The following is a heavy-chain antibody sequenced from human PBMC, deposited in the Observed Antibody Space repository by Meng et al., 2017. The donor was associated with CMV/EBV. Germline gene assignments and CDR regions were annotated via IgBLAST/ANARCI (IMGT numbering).Heavy chain of an antibody. CDR2: IYYSKST. J-gene: IGHJ4*02. D-gene: IGHD2-21*01. CDR3: ARHGMWLIRNAY. CDR1: VDSINSANNI. Sequence: GPGLVRPPETLPLPCSVSVDSINSANNIWGWIRQPPGKGLEWIASIYYSKSTYYNPSLKSRVTIAVDTSKNQFSLRLSSVTAADTAVYYCARHGMWLIRNAYWGQGTLVTVSS. V-gene: IGHV4-39*07.